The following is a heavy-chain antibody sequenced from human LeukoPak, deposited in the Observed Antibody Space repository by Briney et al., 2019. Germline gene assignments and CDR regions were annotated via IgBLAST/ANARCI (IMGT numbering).Heavy chain of an antibody. D-gene: IGHD5-18*01. CDR2: TNPNSGGT. V-gene: IGHV1-2*02. J-gene: IGHJ5*02. CDR1: GYTFTGYY. CDR3: ARDPRADTAMVTGWFDP. Sequence: ASVKVSCKASGYTFTGYYMHWVRQAPGQGLEWMGWTNPNSGGTNYAQKFQGRVTMTRDTSISTAYMELSRLRSDDTAVYYCARDPRADTAMVTGWFDPWGQGTLVTVSS.